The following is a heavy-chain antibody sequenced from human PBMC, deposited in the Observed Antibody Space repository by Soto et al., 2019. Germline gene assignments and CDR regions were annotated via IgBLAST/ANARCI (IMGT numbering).Heavy chain of an antibody. CDR2: INPDATTI. V-gene: IGHV3-74*01. J-gene: IGHJ4*02. Sequence: LRLSCATSGFTLSNYWIHWVRQAPGEGLVWVSRINPDATTINYADSVKGRFTVSRDNAKNTLYLQMNSLRAEDTAVYYCATAGSYRFDHWGQGTLVTVSS. CDR3: ATAGSYRFDH. CDR1: GFTLSNYW. D-gene: IGHD3-10*01.